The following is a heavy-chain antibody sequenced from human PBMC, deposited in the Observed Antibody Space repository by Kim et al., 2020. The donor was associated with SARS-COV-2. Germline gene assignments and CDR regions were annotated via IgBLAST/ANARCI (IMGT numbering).Heavy chain of an antibody. CDR2: IYHSGST. Sequence: SETLSLTCTVSGYSISSGYYWGLLRHPPEKGLECIGSIYHSGSTYYNPSLKSRFTISVDTSKNQFSLKLSSVTAADTAVYYCARDRVLIAAAGQFDPWGQGSRVTVSS. CDR1: GYSISSGYY. J-gene: IGHJ5*02. V-gene: IGHV4-38-2*02. D-gene: IGHD6-13*01. CDR3: ARDRVLIAAAGQFDP.